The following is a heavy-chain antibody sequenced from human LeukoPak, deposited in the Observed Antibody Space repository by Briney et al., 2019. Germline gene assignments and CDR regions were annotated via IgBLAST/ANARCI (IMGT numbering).Heavy chain of an antibody. CDR2: IGHDGINK. CDR1: GFTFNSYG. J-gene: IGHJ4*02. Sequence: PGGSLRLSCAASGFTFNSYGMHWVRQAPGKGLEWVAYIGHDGINKYYADSVKGRFTISRGSSKNTLHLQMNSLRAEDTAVYYCARDVRIYYYDSSPDYWGQGTLVTVSS. CDR3: ARDVRIYYYDSSPDY. V-gene: IGHV3-30*02. D-gene: IGHD3-22*01.